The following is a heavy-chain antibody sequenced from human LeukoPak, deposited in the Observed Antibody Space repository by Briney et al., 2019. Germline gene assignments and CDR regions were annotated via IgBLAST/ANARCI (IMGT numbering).Heavy chain of an antibody. CDR1: GFTFSSYS. Sequence: GGSLRLSCAASGFTFSSYSMNWVRQAPGKGLEWVSSISSSSSYIYYADSVKGRFAISRDNAKNSLYLQMNSLRAEDTAVYYCARVGAKVRGPLMYYFDYWGQGTLVTVSS. V-gene: IGHV3-21*01. CDR3: ARVGAKVRGPLMYYFDY. CDR2: ISSSSSYI. D-gene: IGHD4-17*01. J-gene: IGHJ4*02.